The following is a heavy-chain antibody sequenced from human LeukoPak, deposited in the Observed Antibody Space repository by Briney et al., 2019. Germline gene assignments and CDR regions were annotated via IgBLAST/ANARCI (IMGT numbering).Heavy chain of an antibody. CDR3: ARGGTTVTPGLLWFDP. V-gene: IGHV4-59*11. CDR2: IYYSGST. CDR1: GGSISSHY. Sequence: PSETLSLTCTVSGGSISSHYWSWIRQPPGKGLEWIGYIYYSGSTKYNPSLKSRVTISVDTSKNQFSLKLSSVTAADTAVYYCARGGTTVTPGLLWFDPWGQGTLVTVSS. D-gene: IGHD4-17*01. J-gene: IGHJ5*02.